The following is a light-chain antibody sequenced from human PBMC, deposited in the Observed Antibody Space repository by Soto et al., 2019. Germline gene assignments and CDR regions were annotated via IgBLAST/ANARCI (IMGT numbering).Light chain of an antibody. CDR1: SRDVGSYNL. J-gene: IGLJ3*02. V-gene: IGLV2-23*01. CDR3: CSYADTNTLV. Sequence: QSALTQPASVSGSPGQSITISCTGSSRDVGSYNLVSWYQQHPGKAPKFVIYADSKRPSGVSNRFSASKSDNTASLTISGLQAEDEADYYCCSYADTNTLVFGGGTKVTVL. CDR2: ADS.